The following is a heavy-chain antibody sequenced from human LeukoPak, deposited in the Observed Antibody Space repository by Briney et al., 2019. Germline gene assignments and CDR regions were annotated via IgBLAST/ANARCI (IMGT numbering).Heavy chain of an antibody. D-gene: IGHD2-2*01. CDR3: AKDTIYYYGMDV. Sequence: GGSLRLSCAASRFTFSSYWMSWVRQAPGKGLEWVANIKQDGSEKYYVDSVKGRFTISRDNAKNSLYLQMNSLRAEDTALYYCAKDTIYYYGMDVWGQGTTVTVSS. J-gene: IGHJ6*02. CDR1: RFTFSSYW. CDR2: IKQDGSEK. V-gene: IGHV3-7*03.